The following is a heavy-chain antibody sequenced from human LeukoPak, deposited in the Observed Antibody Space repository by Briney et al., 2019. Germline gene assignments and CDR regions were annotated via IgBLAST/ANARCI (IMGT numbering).Heavy chain of an antibody. CDR2: IKQDGSEK. D-gene: IGHD4-17*01. CDR1: GLTLSSYW. V-gene: IGHV3-7*01. CDR3: AREGYGPLDF. J-gene: IGHJ4*02. Sequence: PGGSLRLSCAASGLTLSSYWMSWVRQAPGKGLEWVANIKQDGSEKYYVDSVEGRFTISRDNAKNSLYLQMNSLRAEDTAVYYCAREGYGPLDFWGQGTLVTVSS.